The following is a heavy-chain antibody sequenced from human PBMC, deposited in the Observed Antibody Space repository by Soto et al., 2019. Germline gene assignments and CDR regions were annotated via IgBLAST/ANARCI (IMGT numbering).Heavy chain of an antibody. J-gene: IGHJ4*02. CDR2: IASSGAT. CDR1: SDAITRRGQT. D-gene: IGHD3-16*01. V-gene: IGHV4-30-4*01. CDR3: AREGGNWGRSRRTNPYYFDF. Sequence: XQTLSLTCSVSSDAITRRGQTWDWIRHSPEKRLESVGYIASSGATYDNPPLGRRGSLSADMANKQFALTLTSVTVADTALYSCAREGGNWGRSRRTNPYYFDFWGRGSLVTVYS.